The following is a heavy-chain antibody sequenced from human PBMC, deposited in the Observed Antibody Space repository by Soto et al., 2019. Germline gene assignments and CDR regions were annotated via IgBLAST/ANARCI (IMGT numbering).Heavy chain of an antibody. CDR3: TKDTFGGRDS. J-gene: IGHJ4*02. Sequence: EEQLVESGGGLVQPGGSLRLSCTGSGLILSNYWMHWVRQSPGKGLVWVSRIDPHGSGISYADSVRGRFTISRDNAKSTLYLQISSLTAEDTAVYYCTKDTFGGRDSWGQGTLVTVSS. CDR2: IDPHGSGI. V-gene: IGHV3-74*01. D-gene: IGHD2-15*01. CDR1: GLILSNYW.